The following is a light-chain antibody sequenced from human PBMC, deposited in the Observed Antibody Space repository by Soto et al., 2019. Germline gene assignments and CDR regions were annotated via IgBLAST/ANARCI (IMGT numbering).Light chain of an antibody. CDR3: QQGYITPYT. Sequence: DIQMTQSPSSLSASVGDRVTITCRASQSSSTYLNWYQQKPGKAPNLLIYAASSLQSGVPSRFSGSGSGTEFTLTISSVQPEDSAIYYCQQGYITPYTFGPGTKLEIK. V-gene: IGKV1-39*01. CDR1: QSSSTY. CDR2: AAS. J-gene: IGKJ2*01.